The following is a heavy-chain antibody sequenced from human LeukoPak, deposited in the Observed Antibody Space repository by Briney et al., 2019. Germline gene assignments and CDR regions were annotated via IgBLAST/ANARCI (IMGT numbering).Heavy chain of an antibody. D-gene: IGHD6-13*01. CDR1: RFTFSSYG. CDR2: IRYDGSRK. Sequence: GGSLRLSCAASRFTFSSYGMHWVRQAPGKGLEWVAFIRYDGSRKSYADPVKGRFTISRDNSKNTLYLQMNSLRAEDTALYYCARDSRHLSSTRGGLKESRGAFFDYWGQGTLVTVSS. V-gene: IGHV3-30*02. J-gene: IGHJ4*02. CDR3: ARDSRHLSSTRGGLKESRGAFFDY.